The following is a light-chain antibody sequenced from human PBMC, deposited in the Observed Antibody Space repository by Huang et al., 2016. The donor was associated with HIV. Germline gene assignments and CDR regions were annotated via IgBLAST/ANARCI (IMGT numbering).Light chain of an antibody. V-gene: IGKV3-15*01. Sequence: EIVMTQSPATLSVSPGERATLSCRASQSVSSNLAWYQQKPGQAPRRLIYGASTRATGIPARFRGSGSGTEFTLTISSLQSEDFAVYYCQQYNNWWTFGQGTKVEIK. CDR2: GAS. CDR1: QSVSSN. J-gene: IGKJ1*01. CDR3: QQYNNWWT.